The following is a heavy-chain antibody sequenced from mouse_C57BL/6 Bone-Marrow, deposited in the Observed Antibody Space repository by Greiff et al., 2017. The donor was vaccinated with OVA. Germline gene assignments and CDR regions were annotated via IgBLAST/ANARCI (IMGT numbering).Heavy chain of an antibody. Sequence: VQLQQSGAELVRPGASVTLSCTASGFYLTDYYIHWVKQRPEQGLEWIGRIDPEDGDTDYAPKFQGKATMTADTSSHTAYLQLSSLTSDDTAVYYCTGRLRSFPYYAMDDWGQGTSVTVSS. J-gene: IGHJ4*01. D-gene: IGHD2-4*01. CDR3: TGRLRSFPYYAMDD. CDR1: GFYLTDYY. CDR2: IDPEDGDT. V-gene: IGHV14-1*01.